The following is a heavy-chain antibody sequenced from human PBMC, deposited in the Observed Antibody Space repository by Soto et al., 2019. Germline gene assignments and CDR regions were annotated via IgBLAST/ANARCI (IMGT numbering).Heavy chain of an antibody. CDR2: IYYSGST. Sequence: SETLSLTCTVSGGSISSYYWSWIRQPPGKGLEWIGYIYYSGSTNYNPSPKSRVTISVDTSKNQFSLKLSSVTAADTAVYYCARHPQTYYYGSGSYIPRGVDGWGKGTTVTVSS. D-gene: IGHD3-10*01. CDR1: GGSISSYY. V-gene: IGHV4-59*08. CDR3: ARHPQTYYYGSGSYIPRGVDG. J-gene: IGHJ6*04.